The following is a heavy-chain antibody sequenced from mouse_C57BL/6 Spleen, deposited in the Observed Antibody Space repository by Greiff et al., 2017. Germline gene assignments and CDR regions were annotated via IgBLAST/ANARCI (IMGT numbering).Heavy chain of an antibody. Sequence: EVNVVESGGGLVKPGGSLKLSCAASGFTFSDYGMHWVRQAPEKGLEWVAYISSGSSTIYYADTVKGRFTISRDNAKNTLFLQMTSLRSEDTAMYYCARSLVSWFAYWGQGTLVTVSA. CDR1: GFTFSDYG. V-gene: IGHV5-17*01. J-gene: IGHJ3*01. CDR2: ISSGSSTI. CDR3: ARSLVSWFAY. D-gene: IGHD6-2*01.